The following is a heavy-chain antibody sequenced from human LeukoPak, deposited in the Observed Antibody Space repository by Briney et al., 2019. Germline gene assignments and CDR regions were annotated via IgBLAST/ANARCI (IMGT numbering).Heavy chain of an antibody. CDR3: ARAAGEQQLPPYYFDY. CDR1: GGSFSSNA. D-gene: IGHD6-13*01. V-gene: IGHV1-69*05. J-gene: IGHJ4*02. Sequence: SVKVSCKASGGSFSSNAINWVRQAPGQGLEWVGGINPIFETPNHAQNFQGRVTFTTDESTSTAYMELSSLSSEDTAIYYCARAAGEQQLPPYYFDYWGQGTLVTVSS. CDR2: INPIFETP.